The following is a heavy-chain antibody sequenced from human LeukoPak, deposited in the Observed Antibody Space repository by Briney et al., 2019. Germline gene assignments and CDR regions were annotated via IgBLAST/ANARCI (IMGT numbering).Heavy chain of an antibody. CDR1: GFTFNNYA. CDR3: AKDIDNGDYVVY. D-gene: IGHD4-17*01. Sequence: GGSLRLSCAASGFTFNNYAMSWVRQAPGKGLEWVSAISGSGGSTYYADSVKGRFTISRDNSKNALYLHMNSLSAEDTAVYYCAKDIDNGDYVVYWGQGTLVTVSS. CDR2: ISGSGGST. V-gene: IGHV3-23*01. J-gene: IGHJ4*02.